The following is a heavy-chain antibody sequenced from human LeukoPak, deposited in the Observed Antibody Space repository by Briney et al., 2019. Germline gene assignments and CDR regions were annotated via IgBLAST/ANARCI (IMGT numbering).Heavy chain of an antibody. V-gene: IGHV5-51*01. D-gene: IGHD3-3*01. Sequence: GEPLKISCKGSGYSFTSYWIGWVRQMPGKGLEWMGIIYPGDSDTRYSPSFQGQVTISADKSISTAYLQWSSLKASDTAMYYCARLSGDFWSGYYIDYWGQGTLVTVSS. CDR3: ARLSGDFWSGYYIDY. CDR2: IYPGDSDT. J-gene: IGHJ4*02. CDR1: GYSFTSYW.